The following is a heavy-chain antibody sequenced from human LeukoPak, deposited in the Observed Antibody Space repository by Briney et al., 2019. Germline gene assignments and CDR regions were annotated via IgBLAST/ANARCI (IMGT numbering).Heavy chain of an antibody. D-gene: IGHD6-19*01. CDR1: GYTFTAYY. CDR3: ARELAVASTCDY. Sequence: VKVSCKASGYTFTAYYIHWVRQAPGLGLEWMGWINPKSGGTNYAQKFQGRVTMTRDTSISTAYMELSRLRSDDTAVYYCARELAVASTCDYWGQGTLVTVSS. CDR2: INPKSGGT. V-gene: IGHV1-2*02. J-gene: IGHJ4*02.